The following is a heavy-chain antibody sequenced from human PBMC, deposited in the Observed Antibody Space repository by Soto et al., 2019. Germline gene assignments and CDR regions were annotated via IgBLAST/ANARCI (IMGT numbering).Heavy chain of an antibody. CDR2: ISAYNGNT. CDR3: ARTGLVVAATQANFDY. D-gene: IGHD2-15*01. J-gene: IGHJ4*02. Sequence: ASVRFCKASGYTFTSYGISWVRQAPGQGLEWMGWISAYNGNTNYAQKLQGRVTMTTDTSTSTAYMELRSLRSDDTAVYYCARTGLVVAATQANFDYWGQGTLVTVSS. CDR1: GYTFTSYG. V-gene: IGHV1-18*01.